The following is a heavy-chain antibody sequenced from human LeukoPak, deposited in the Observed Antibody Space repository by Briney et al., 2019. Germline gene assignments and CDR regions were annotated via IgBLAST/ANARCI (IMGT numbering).Heavy chain of an antibody. D-gene: IGHD6-13*01. CDR1: GYTFTSYG. CDR2: ISASNGNT. Sequence: ASVKFSCKASGYTFTSYGISWVRQAPGQGLEWMGWISASNGNTNYAQKLQGRVTMTTDTSTSTAYMGLRSLRSDDTAVYYCARESGIAAAGIDFSPPSDYWGQGTLVTVSS. V-gene: IGHV1-18*01. J-gene: IGHJ4*02. CDR3: ARESGIAAAGIDFSPPSDY.